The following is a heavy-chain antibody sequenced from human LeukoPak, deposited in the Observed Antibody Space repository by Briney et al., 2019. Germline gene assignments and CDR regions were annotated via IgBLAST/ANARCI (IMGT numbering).Heavy chain of an antibody. CDR3: ARAGIAAAGEYYFDY. Sequence: PSETLSLTCTVSGGSISSGGYYWSWIRQPPGKGLEWIGYIYYSGSTNYNPSLKSRVTISVDTSKNQFSLKLSSVTAADMAVYYCARAGIAAAGEYYFDYWGQGTLVTVSS. D-gene: IGHD6-13*01. CDR1: GGSISSGGYY. J-gene: IGHJ4*02. CDR2: IYYSGST. V-gene: IGHV4-61*08.